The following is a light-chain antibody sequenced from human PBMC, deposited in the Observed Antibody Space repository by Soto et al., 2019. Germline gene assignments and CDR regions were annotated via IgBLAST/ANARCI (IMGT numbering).Light chain of an antibody. CDR3: QQYDGSSTWT. CDR1: QSVPSNY. Sequence: ETLLTQSPGTLSLSPGERATLSCRASQSVPSNYLSWYQQKPGQPPSDLIYGVSARAPGVPDRFSGSGSGTDFSLTISRLEPEDFAVYYCQQYDGSSTWTFGQGTKVEIK. J-gene: IGKJ1*01. CDR2: GVS. V-gene: IGKV3-20*01.